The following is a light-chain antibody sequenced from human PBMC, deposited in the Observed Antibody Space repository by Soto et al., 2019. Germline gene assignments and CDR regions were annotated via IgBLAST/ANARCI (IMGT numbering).Light chain of an antibody. Sequence: EIVMTQSPATLSVSPGEGATVSCRASQSVSSNLAWYQQKPGQAPRLLIYGASIRATGIPARFTGSGSGTEFTLTISSLQSEDFAVYYCQHYNHWPPWTFGQGTKVDIK. V-gene: IGKV3-15*01. CDR3: QHYNHWPPWT. CDR2: GAS. J-gene: IGKJ1*01. CDR1: QSVSSN.